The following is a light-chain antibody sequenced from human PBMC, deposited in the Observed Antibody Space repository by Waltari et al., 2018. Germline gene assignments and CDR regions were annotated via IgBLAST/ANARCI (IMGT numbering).Light chain of an antibody. CDR3: QQSYNTPFT. CDR2: SAS. J-gene: IGKJ2*01. V-gene: IGKV1-39*01. CDR1: ESISKY. Sequence: DIQLTQSPFSLSSSLGDRVTITSPATESISKYVNWYQHKPGIAPKVLIYSASSVQTAVLSMFSGSGSETDFSLTISSPQPEDSATYYCQQSYNTPFTFGQGTKLEIK.